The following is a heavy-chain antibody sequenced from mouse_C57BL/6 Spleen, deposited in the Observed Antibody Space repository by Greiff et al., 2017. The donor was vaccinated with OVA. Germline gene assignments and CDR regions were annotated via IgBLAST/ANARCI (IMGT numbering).Heavy chain of an antibody. CDR2: IYTGGGYT. D-gene: IGHD2-4*01. CDR1: GYTFTNYW. J-gene: IGHJ2*01. V-gene: IGHV1-63*01. CDR3: ARSRLYYDYDAYNVGY. Sequence: QVQLQQSGAELVRPGTSVKMSCKASGYTFTNYWIGWAKQRPGHGLEWIGDIYTGGGYTNYNEKFKGKATLTADNSSSTAYMTVNSQTSEDSSIYYWARSRLYYDYDAYNVGYWGQGTTLTVSS.